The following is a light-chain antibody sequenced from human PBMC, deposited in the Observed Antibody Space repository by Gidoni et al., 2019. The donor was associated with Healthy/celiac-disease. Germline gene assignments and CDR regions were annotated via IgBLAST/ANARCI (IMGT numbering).Light chain of an antibody. CDR2: AAS. Sequence: IQLTQSPSSLSASVGDRVTITCRASQGISSYLAWYQQKPGKAPKLLIYAASTLQSGVPSRFSGSGSGTDFTLTISSLQPEDFATYYCQQLNSYLPFGQGTKLEIK. CDR3: QQLNSYLP. V-gene: IGKV1-9*01. J-gene: IGKJ2*01. CDR1: QGISSY.